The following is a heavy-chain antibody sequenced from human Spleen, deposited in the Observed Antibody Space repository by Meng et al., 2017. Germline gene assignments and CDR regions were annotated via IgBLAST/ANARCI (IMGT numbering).Heavy chain of an antibody. Sequence: GESLKISCAASGFTFSSFWMSWVRQAPGKGLEWVANIKQYGSEKYYVDSVKGRFTISRDNAKSSLSLQMNSLRAEDTAVYYCARDPGYRYGYGGDFWGQGTLVTVSS. V-gene: IGHV3-7*01. CDR2: IKQYGSEK. D-gene: IGHD5-18*01. CDR1: GFTFSSFW. CDR3: ARDPGYRYGYGGDF. J-gene: IGHJ4*02.